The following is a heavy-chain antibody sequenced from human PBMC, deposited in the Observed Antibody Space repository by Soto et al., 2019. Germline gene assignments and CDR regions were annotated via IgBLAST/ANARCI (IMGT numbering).Heavy chain of an antibody. CDR3: ARDQATTVTVYYYYGMDV. Sequence: ASVKVSCKASGYTFTGYYMHWVRQAPGQGLEWMGWINPNSGGTNYAQKFQGWVTMTRDTSISTAYMELSRLRSDDTAVYYCARDQATTVTVYYYYGMDVWGQGATVTVSS. D-gene: IGHD4-17*01. CDR2: INPNSGGT. J-gene: IGHJ6*02. CDR1: GYTFTGYY. V-gene: IGHV1-2*04.